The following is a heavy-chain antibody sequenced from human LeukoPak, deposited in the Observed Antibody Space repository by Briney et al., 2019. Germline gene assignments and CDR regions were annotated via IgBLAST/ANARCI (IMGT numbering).Heavy chain of an antibody. V-gene: IGHV3-48*03. CDR2: ISASSTLT. CDR3: ASKVKGGYSYGLPHDAFDI. CDR1: GFTFSSYE. D-gene: IGHD5-18*01. Sequence: GGSLRLSCAASGFTFSSYEMNWVRQAPGKGLEWISYISASSTLTHYADSVEGRFTISRDNAKNSLFLQMNSLSAEDTAVYYCASKVKGGYSYGLPHDAFDIWGQGTMVTVSS. J-gene: IGHJ3*02.